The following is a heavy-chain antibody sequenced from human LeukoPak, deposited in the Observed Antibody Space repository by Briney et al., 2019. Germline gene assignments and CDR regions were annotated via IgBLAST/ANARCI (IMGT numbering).Heavy chain of an antibody. Sequence: ASVKVSCKVSGYTLTELSIHWVRQAPGKGLEWMGGFDPEAGETIYAQNFQGRVTMTEDTSTYTSYMEPYSLRSEDTAVYYCATDDDSSGFALYAFNIWGQGTMVTVSS. J-gene: IGHJ3*02. CDR1: GYTLTELS. V-gene: IGHV1-24*01. D-gene: IGHD3-22*01. CDR2: FDPEAGET. CDR3: ATDDDSSGFALYAFNI.